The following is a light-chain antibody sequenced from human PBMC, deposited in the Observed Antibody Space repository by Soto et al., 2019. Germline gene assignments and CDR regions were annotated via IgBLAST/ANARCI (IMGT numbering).Light chain of an antibody. J-gene: IGLJ2*01. CDR3: CSYGRSVV. V-gene: IGLV2-23*01. CDR1: SNDVGTYNL. Sequence: QAVVTQPASMSGSPGQSITISCTGISNDVGTYNLVSWYQHHPGKAPKLIIYEASKRPSGVPNRFSGSKSGNTASLTISGLHAEDEADYYCCSYGRSVVFGGGTKLTVL. CDR2: EAS.